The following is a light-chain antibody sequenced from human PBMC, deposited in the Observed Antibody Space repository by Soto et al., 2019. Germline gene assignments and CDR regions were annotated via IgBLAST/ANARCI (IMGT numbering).Light chain of an antibody. CDR1: QSVSSSY. CDR2: GAS. CDR3: QQYGSTPRFT. V-gene: IGKV3-20*01. J-gene: IGKJ3*01. Sequence: EIVLTQSPGTLSLSPGERATLSCRASQSVSSSYLAWYQQRPGQAPRLLMYGASNRATGIPDRFSASGSGTDFTLTISRLELEDFAVYYCQQYGSTPRFTFGPGTKVDIK.